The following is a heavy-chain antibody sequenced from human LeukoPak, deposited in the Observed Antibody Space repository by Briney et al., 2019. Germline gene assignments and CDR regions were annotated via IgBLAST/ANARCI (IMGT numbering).Heavy chain of an antibody. V-gene: IGHV4-38-2*02. CDR2: IYQSGAT. D-gene: IGHD3-10*01. J-gene: IGHJ4*02. Sequence: SETLSLTCSVSGYSINGGYYWGWIRQPPGKGLEWIVVIYQSGATDSNPSLKSRVTMSVDTSKNQFSLKLSSVTAADTAVYYCARVSIVRGGPDYYFDYWGQGTLVTVSS. CDR1: GYSINGGYY. CDR3: ARVSIVRGGPDYYFDY.